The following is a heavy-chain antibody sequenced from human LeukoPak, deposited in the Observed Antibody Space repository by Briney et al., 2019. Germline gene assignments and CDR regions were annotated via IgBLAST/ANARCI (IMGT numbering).Heavy chain of an antibody. CDR2: IYYSGST. CDR3: ARDRYYYGSGSYVAPYYYYGMDV. Sequence: SETLSLTCTVSGGSISSYYWSWIRQPPGKGLEWIGYIYYSGSTNYNASLKSRVTISVDTSKNQFSLKLSSVTAADTAVYYCARDRYYYGSGSYVAPYYYYGMDVWGEGTTVSVSS. CDR1: GGSISSYY. J-gene: IGHJ6*04. V-gene: IGHV4-59*01. D-gene: IGHD3-10*01.